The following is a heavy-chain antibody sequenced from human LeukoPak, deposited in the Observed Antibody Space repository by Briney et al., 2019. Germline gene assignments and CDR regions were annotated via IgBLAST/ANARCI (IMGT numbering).Heavy chain of an antibody. V-gene: IGHV3-30-3*01. D-gene: IGHD1-26*01. CDR3: AKDRDAYSGSYFFVVDY. J-gene: IGHJ4*02. Sequence: GGSLRLSCVASGFTFRDHTFHWVRQAPDKGLEWVAVISPYGSQKWYADSVKGRFTISRDNSKNTLYLQMNSLRAEDTAVYYCAKDRDAYSGSYFFVVDYWGQGTLVTVSS. CDR1: GFTFRDHT. CDR2: ISPYGSQK.